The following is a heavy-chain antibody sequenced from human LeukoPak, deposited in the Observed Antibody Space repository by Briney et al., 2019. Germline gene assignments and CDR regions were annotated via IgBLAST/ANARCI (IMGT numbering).Heavy chain of an antibody. V-gene: IGHV3-11*01. CDR2: ISSSGSTI. D-gene: IGHD2-15*01. CDR3: ARVLRYCSGGNCYSGGLGYMDV. Sequence: SGGSLRLSCAASGFTFSDYYMSWIRQAPGKGLEWVSYISSSGSTIYYADSVKGRFTISRDNAKNSLYLQMNSLRAEDTAVYYCARVLRYCSGGNCYSGGLGYMDVWGKGTTVTISS. CDR1: GFTFSDYY. J-gene: IGHJ6*03.